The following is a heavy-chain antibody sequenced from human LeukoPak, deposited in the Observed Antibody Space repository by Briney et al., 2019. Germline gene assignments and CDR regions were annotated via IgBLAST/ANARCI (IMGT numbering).Heavy chain of an antibody. CDR2: IVVGSGNT. V-gene: IGHV1-58*01. J-gene: IGHJ4*02. CDR3: AASPDYYDSSGYSYYFDY. D-gene: IGHD3-22*01. Sequence: SVKVSCKASGFTFTSSAVQWVRQAHGQRLEWIGWIVVGSGNTNYAQKFQERVTITRDMSTSTAYMELSSLRSEDTAVYYCAASPDYYDSSGYSYYFDYWGQGTLVTVSS. CDR1: GFTFTSSA.